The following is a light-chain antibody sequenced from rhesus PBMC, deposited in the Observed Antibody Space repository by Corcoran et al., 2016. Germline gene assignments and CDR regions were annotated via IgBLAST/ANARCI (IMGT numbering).Light chain of an antibody. CDR1: ENVNNY. V-gene: IGKV1-74*01. CDR2: KAS. CDR3: QHGYGTPYS. J-gene: IGKJ2*01. Sequence: DIQMTQSPSSLSASVGDRVTITCRASENVNNYLNWYQQKPGKAPKLLNYKASTLQSGVPSRFRGSGSGTDYTFTISSLQPEDIATYYCQHGYGTPYSFGQGTKVEIK.